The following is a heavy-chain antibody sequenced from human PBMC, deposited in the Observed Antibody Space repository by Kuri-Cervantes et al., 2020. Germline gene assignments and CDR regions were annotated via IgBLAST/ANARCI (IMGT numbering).Heavy chain of an antibody. D-gene: IGHD3-22*01. CDR3: ARAGHYYDSSGEYYLDY. CDR1: GGSISSSNW. CDR2: IYHSGST. V-gene: IGHV4-4*02. Sequence: GSLRLSCAVSGGSISSSNWWSWVRQPPGKGLEWIGEIYHSGSTNYNPSLKSRVTISVDKSKNQFSLKLSSVTAADTAVYYCARAGHYYDSSGEYYLDYWGQGTLVTVSS. J-gene: IGHJ4*02.